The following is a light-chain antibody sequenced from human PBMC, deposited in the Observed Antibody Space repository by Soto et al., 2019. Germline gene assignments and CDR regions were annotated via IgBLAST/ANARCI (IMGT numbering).Light chain of an antibody. CDR2: GAS. CDR1: QSVSSY. J-gene: IGKJ5*01. CDR3: QHYGTSPEVT. V-gene: IGKV3-20*01. Sequence: EIVSTQSPATLSLSPGERATLSCRASQSVSSYLAWYQQKPGQAPRLLIYGASTRATGIPARFSGSGSGADFTLTISRVEPEDFAVYYCQHYGTSPEVTFGQGTRLEIK.